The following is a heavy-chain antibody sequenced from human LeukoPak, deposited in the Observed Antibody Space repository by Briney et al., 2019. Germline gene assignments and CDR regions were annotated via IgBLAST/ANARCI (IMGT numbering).Heavy chain of an antibody. CDR3: ATQGGASSSWYYFDY. CDR1: GYTFTSYG. J-gene: IGHJ4*02. Sequence: ASVKVSCKASGYTFTSYGISWVRQAPGQGLEWMGWISAYNGNTNYAQKLQGRVTMTTDTSTSTAYMELRSLRSDDTAVYYCATQGGASSSWYYFDYWGQGTLVTVSS. D-gene: IGHD6-13*01. CDR2: ISAYNGNT. V-gene: IGHV1-18*01.